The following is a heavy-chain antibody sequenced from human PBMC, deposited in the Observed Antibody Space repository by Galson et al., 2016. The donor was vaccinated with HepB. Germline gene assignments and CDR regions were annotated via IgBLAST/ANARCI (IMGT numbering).Heavy chain of an antibody. CDR1: GGSIGPGAYY. Sequence: ETLSLTCSVSGGSIGPGAYYWDWIRQSPGKGLEWIGNLYFGGNTYYNPSLRSRVTISVDASRNEFSLKLTSVTAADTAVYYCARLPYSYFDDSTSLDSWGQGTLVTVSS. V-gene: IGHV4-39*01. CDR3: ARLPYSYFDDSTSLDS. J-gene: IGHJ4*02. D-gene: IGHD3-22*01. CDR2: LYFGGNT.